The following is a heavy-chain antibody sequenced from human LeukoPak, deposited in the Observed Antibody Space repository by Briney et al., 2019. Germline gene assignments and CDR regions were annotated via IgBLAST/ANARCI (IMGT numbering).Heavy chain of an antibody. V-gene: IGHV4-61*02. Sequence: SETLSLTCTVSGGSVSSGSYYWSWIRQPAGKGLEWIGRIYTSGSTNYNPSLKSRVTISVDTSKNQFSLKLSSVTAADTAVYYCARALSEQLAYYYYYYMDVWGKGTTVTVSS. J-gene: IGHJ6*03. D-gene: IGHD6-13*01. CDR2: IYTSGST. CDR3: ARALSEQLAYYYYYYMDV. CDR1: GGSVSSGSYY.